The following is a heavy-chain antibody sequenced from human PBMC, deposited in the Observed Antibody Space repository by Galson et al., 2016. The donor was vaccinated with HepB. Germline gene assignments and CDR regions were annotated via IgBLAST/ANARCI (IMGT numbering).Heavy chain of an antibody. Sequence: SVKVSCKASGYDFTGYYMHWVRQAPGQGLEWMGWINPSSGGTNYAQKFQGWVTMTRDTSISTAYMELTSLTSDDTAVYYCAIANDYCSGGNCYFDYWGQGTRVTVSS. J-gene: IGHJ4*02. V-gene: IGHV1-2*04. D-gene: IGHD2-15*01. CDR1: GYDFTGYY. CDR3: AIANDYCSGGNCYFDY. CDR2: INPSSGGT.